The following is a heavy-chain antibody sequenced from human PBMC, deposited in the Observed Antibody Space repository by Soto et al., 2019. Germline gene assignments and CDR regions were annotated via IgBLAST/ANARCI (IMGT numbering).Heavy chain of an antibody. V-gene: IGHV1-2*02. D-gene: IGHD2-15*01. CDR2: INPPNVGGT. CDR1: GYTFSAYY. Sequence: ASVKVSCKASGYTFSAYYIHWVRQAPGQGLEWMGWINPPNVGGTRYAQKFQGRVTMTRDTSITTAYMQLSSLRSDDTAVYYCARGSGCDGSYFGLDVWGQGTTVTVSS. J-gene: IGHJ6*02. CDR3: ARGSGCDGSYFGLDV.